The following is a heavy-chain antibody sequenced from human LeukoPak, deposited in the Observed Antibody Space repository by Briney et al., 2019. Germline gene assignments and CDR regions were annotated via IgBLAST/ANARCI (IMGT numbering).Heavy chain of an antibody. V-gene: IGHV3-23*01. CDR1: GLTVSSNC. CDR3: AKGRTGYSYGYGIDY. D-gene: IGHD5-18*01. Sequence: GGSLRLSCAASGLTVSSNCMSWVRQAPGKGLEWVSAISGSDGSTYYANSVKGRFTISRDNSENTLYLQMNSLRAEDTAVYYCAKGRTGYSYGYGIDYWGQGTLVTVSS. J-gene: IGHJ4*02. CDR2: ISGSDGST.